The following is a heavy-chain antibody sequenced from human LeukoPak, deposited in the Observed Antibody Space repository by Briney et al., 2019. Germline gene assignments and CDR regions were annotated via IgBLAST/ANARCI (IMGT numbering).Heavy chain of an antibody. V-gene: IGHV1-2*04. CDR3: ARDLGTYYYDSSGYYLFDY. J-gene: IGHJ4*02. CDR1: GYTFTGYY. CDR2: INPNSGGT. Sequence: GASVKVSCKASGYTFTGYYMHWVRQAPGQGLEWMGWINPNSGGTNYAQKFQGWVTMTRDTSISTAYMELSRLRSDDTAVYYCARDLGTYYYDSSGYYLFDYWGQGTLVTVSS. D-gene: IGHD3-22*01.